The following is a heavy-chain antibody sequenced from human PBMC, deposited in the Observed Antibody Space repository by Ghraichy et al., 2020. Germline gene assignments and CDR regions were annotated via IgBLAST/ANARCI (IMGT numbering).Heavy chain of an antibody. V-gene: IGHV4-39*01. CDR3: ARGRDYSKVGNY. D-gene: IGHD4-11*01. CDR1: GDSISSTISY. J-gene: IGHJ4*02. Sequence: SETLSLTCTVSGDSISSTISYWGWVRQAPGKGLEWIGSVHPSGTLYYNPSLRSRVTIFVDTSKNQFSLKVTSVTAADAAVYYCARGRDYSKVGNYWGQGTLVTVSS. CDR2: VHPSGTL.